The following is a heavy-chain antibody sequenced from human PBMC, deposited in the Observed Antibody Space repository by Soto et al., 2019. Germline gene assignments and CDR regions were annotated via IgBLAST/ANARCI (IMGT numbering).Heavy chain of an antibody. Sequence: EVQLVESGGGLVQPGGSLRLSCAASGFTFSNYDMHWVRQATGKGLEWVSAIGTAGDTYYPGSVKGRFTISRENAKNSLYLQMNSLRAEDTAVYYCARESNPITTLHQTPRLGMDVWGPGTTVTVSS. J-gene: IGHJ6*02. CDR2: IGTAGDT. CDR1: GFTFSNYD. D-gene: IGHD3-3*01. V-gene: IGHV3-13*01. CDR3: ARESNPITTLHQTPRLGMDV.